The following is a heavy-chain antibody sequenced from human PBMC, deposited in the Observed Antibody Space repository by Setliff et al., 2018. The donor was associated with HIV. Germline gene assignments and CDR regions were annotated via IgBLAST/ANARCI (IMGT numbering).Heavy chain of an antibody. J-gene: IGHJ5*02. CDR3: ARGNFIAAAGTDWFDP. CDR2: VYYSGST. CDR1: GGSISSYY. V-gene: IGHV4-59*01. D-gene: IGHD6-13*01. Sequence: SETLSLTCTVSGGSISSYYWSWIRQPPGKGLEWIGYVYYSGSTNYNPSLKSRVTMSVDTSKNQFSLKLSSVTAADTAVYYCARGNFIAAAGTDWFDPWGQGTLVTVSS.